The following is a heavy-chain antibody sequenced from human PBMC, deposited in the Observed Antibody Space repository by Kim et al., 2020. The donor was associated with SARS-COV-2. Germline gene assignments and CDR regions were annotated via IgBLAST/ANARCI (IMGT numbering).Heavy chain of an antibody. J-gene: IGHJ3*01. Sequence: GGSLRLSCTASGFTFRKNSMNWVRQAPGKGLEWLSFISSNSSTVLYADSVRGRITVSRDDAKNSLFLQMNSLTDGDTAVYYCARDHDDTTGYYYHAYDLWGEGTIVSISS. D-gene: IGHD3-22*01. V-gene: IGHV3-48*02. CDR2: ISSNSSTV. CDR1: GFTFRKNS. CDR3: ARDHDDTTGYYYHAYDL.